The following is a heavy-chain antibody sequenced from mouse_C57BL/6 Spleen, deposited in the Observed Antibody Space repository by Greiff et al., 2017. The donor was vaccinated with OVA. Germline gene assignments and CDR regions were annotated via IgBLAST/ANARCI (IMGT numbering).Heavy chain of an antibody. CDR2: IYPGDGDT. CDR3: ARLGVVAHWYFDV. CDR1: GYAFSSYW. D-gene: IGHD1-1*01. Sequence: QVQLQQPGAELVKPGASVKISCKASGYAFSSYWMNWVKQRPGKGLEWIGQIYPGDGDTNYNGKFKGKATLTADKSSSTAYMQLSSLTSEDSAVYVCARLGVVAHWYFDVWGTGTTVTVSS. V-gene: IGHV1-80*01. J-gene: IGHJ1*03.